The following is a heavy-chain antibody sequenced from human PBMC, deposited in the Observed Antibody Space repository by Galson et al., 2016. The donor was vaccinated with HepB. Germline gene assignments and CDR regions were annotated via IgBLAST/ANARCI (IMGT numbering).Heavy chain of an antibody. CDR3: TRHRSGSYQNWFDP. V-gene: IGHV3-73*01. CDR2: IRSKANNYAT. D-gene: IGHD1-26*01. CDR1: GFTFSASV. Sequence: SLRLSCAASGFTFSASVIHWVRQASGKGLEWVGRIRSKANNYATAYAASVKGRFTISRDDSKNTAYLQMNSLKTEDTAVYYCTRHRSGSYQNWFDPWGQGTLVTVSS. J-gene: IGHJ5*02.